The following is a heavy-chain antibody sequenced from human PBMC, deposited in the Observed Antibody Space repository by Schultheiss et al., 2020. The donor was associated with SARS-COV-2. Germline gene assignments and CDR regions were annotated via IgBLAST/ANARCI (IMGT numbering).Heavy chain of an antibody. J-gene: IGHJ6*02. Sequence: GGSLRLSCVASGFTFRPFWMHWVRQAPGKGLEWVSVIYSGGSTYYADSVKGRFTISRDNAKNSLYLQMNSLRAEDTAVYYCARYYGGNLYYYYGMDVWGQGTTVTVSS. V-gene: IGHV3-66*01. CDR1: GFTFRPFW. CDR3: ARYYGGNLYYYYGMDV. D-gene: IGHD4-23*01. CDR2: IYSGGST.